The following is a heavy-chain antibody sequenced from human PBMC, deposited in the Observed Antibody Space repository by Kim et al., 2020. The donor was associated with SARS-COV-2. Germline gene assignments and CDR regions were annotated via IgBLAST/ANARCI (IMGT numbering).Heavy chain of an antibody. J-gene: IGHJ4*02. CDR1: GFTFSSYA. CDR3: AKFPITMIVVVIKGPPTPESKFDY. Sequence: GGSLRLSCAASGFTFSSYAMSWVRQAPGKGLEWVSAISGSGGSTYYADSVKGRFTISRDNSKNTLYLQMNSLRAEDTAVYYCAKFPITMIVVVIKGPPTPESKFDYWGQGTLVTVSS. V-gene: IGHV3-23*01. CDR2: ISGSGGST. D-gene: IGHD3-22*01.